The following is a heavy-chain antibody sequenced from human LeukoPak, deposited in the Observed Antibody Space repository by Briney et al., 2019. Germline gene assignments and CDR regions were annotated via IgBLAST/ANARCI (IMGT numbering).Heavy chain of an antibody. Sequence: GGSLRLPCIASGFTFNNNAMSWVRQAPGKGLEWVSAINGGGDATEYTDSVKGRFTISRDNSKNTLYLQMNSLRPEDTAVYYCARCTASCYANAFDVWGQGTLLTVSS. CDR3: ARCTASCYANAFDV. CDR1: GFTFNNNA. CDR2: INGGGDAT. V-gene: IGHV3-23*01. J-gene: IGHJ3*01. D-gene: IGHD2-2*01.